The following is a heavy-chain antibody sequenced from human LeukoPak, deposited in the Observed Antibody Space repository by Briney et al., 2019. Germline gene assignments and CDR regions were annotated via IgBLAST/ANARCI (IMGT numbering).Heavy chain of an antibody. Sequence: SETLSLTCTASGGSISPYYWSWIRQPPGKGLEWIGYIYYSGNTNYNPSLKSRVTISVDTSKNQFSLKLSSVTAADTAVYYRARIMSGRGRFVFDIWGQGTMVTVSS. CDR3: ARIMSGRGRFVFDI. V-gene: IGHV4-59*01. D-gene: IGHD1-26*01. J-gene: IGHJ3*02. CDR1: GGSISPYY. CDR2: IYYSGNT.